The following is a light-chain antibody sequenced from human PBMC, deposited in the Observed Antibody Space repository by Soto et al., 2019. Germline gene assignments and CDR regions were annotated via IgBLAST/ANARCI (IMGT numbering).Light chain of an antibody. CDR3: SSYTTSNTWV. CDR2: EVS. Sequence: QSALTQPASLSGSPGQSITISCTGTSSDVGAYDYVSWYQQHPGKAPKFILYEVSNRPSGLSNRFSGSKSGNTASLTISGLQADDEADYYCSSYTTSNTWVFGGGTKLTVL. V-gene: IGLV2-14*01. J-gene: IGLJ3*02. CDR1: SSDVGAYDY.